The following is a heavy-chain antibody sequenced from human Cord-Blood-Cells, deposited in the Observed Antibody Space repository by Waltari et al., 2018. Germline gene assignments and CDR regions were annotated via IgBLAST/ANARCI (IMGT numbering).Heavy chain of an antibody. CDR1: GATFSSYA. CDR2: IIPICGTA. J-gene: IGHJ1*01. V-gene: IGHV1-69*01. CDR3: ARDGQGSGSYVQH. Sequence: QLQLVQSGAEVRKHWSSVQVSCKASGATFSSYAISCVRPAPGQGLEWMGGIIPICGTANYAQKFQGRVTITADESTSTAYMELSSLRSEDTAVYYCARDGQGSGSYVQHWGQGTLVTVSS. D-gene: IGHD3-10*01.